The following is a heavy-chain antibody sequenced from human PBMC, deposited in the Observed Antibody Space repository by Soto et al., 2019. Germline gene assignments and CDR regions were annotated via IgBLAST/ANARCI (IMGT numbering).Heavy chain of an antibody. CDR1: GFTVSSNY. Sequence: GGSLRLSCAASGFTVSSNYMSWVRQAPGKGLEWVSVIYSGGSTYYADSVKGRFTISRDNSKNTLYLQMNSLRAEDTAVYYCARVGRITIFGVATDFDYWGQGTLVTVSS. CDR3: ARVGRITIFGVATDFDY. D-gene: IGHD3-3*01. V-gene: IGHV3-66*01. CDR2: IYSGGST. J-gene: IGHJ4*02.